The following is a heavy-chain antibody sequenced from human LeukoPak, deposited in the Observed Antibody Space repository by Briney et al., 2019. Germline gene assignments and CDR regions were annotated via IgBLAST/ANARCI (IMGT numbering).Heavy chain of an antibody. CDR2: IIPIFGTA. D-gene: IGHD2-2*01. V-gene: IGHV1-69*13. CDR1: GGTFSSYA. CDR3: ARGRGIVPAAMRYYMDV. Sequence: ASVKVSCKASGGTFSSYAISWVRQAPGQGLEWMGGIIPIFGTANYAQKFQGRVTITADESTSTAYMELSSLRSEDTAVYYCARGRGIVPAAMRYYMDVWGKGTTVTTSS. J-gene: IGHJ6*03.